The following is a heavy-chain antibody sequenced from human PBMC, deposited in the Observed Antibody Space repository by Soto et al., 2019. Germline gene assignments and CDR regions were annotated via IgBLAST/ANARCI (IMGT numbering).Heavy chain of an antibody. V-gene: IGHV1-2*04. CDR2: INPNSGGT. Sequence: ASVKVSCKASGYTFTGYYMHWVRQAPGQGLEWMGWINPNSGGTNYAQKFQGWVTMTRDTSISTAYMELSRLRSDDTAVYYCARDLDSSSPLAFDTWGQGTMVTVSS. CDR1: GYTFTGYY. J-gene: IGHJ3*02. D-gene: IGHD6-6*01. CDR3: ARDLDSSSPLAFDT.